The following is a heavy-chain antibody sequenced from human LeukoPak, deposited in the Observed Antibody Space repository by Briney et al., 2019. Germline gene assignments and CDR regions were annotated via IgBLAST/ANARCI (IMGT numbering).Heavy chain of an antibody. D-gene: IGHD2-2*01. J-gene: IGHJ4*02. Sequence: GGSLRLSCAASGFTFSSYAMSWVRQAPGKGLEWVSAISGSGGSTYYAYSVKGRFTISRDNSKNTLYLQMNSLRAEDTAVYYCAKTRGYCSSTSCYYLDYWGQGTLVTVSS. CDR1: GFTFSSYA. CDR2: ISGSGGST. V-gene: IGHV3-23*01. CDR3: AKTRGYCSSTSCYYLDY.